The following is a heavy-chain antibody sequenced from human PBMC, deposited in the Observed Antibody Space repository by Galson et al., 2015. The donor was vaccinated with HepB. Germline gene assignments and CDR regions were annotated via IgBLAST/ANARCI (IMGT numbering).Heavy chain of an antibody. CDR1: GFNFSAYS. CDR2: IGKTSRGI. J-gene: IGHJ4*02. V-gene: IGHV3-48*01. D-gene: IGHD3-16*01. CDR3: VRWGSFDS. Sequence: FLRLSCAASGFNFSAYSMNWVRQAPGEGLQWVSYIGKTSRGIYYTDSVKGRFTISRNNAKNSVTLQMNSLRVEDTAVYYCVRWGSFDSWGQGTLVIVSS.